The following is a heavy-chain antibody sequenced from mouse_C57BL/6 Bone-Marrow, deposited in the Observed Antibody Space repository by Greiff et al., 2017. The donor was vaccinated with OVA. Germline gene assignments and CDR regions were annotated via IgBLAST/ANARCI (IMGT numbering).Heavy chain of an antibody. Sequence: VQLQQPGAELVRPGTSVKLSCKASGYTFTSYWMHWVKQRPGQGLEWIGVIDPSDSYTNYNQKFKGKATLTVYTSSSTAYMQLSSLTSEDSAVYYCARGTAQATPLMDYWGQGTSVTVSS. CDR3: ARGTAQATPLMDY. CDR1: GYTFTSYW. CDR2: IDPSDSYT. J-gene: IGHJ4*01. V-gene: IGHV1-59*01. D-gene: IGHD3-2*02.